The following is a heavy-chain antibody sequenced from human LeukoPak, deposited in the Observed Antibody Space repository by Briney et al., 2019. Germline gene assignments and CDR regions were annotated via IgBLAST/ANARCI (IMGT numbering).Heavy chain of an antibody. V-gene: IGHV4-39*07. CDR2: IYHSGST. D-gene: IGHD1-26*01. CDR1: GGSISSSSYY. J-gene: IGHJ3*02. CDR3: ARREKSGSYAYAFDI. Sequence: KPSETLSLTCTVSGGSISSSSYYRGWIRQPPGKGLEWIGSIYHSGSTYYNPSLKSRVTISVDTSKNQFSLKLSSVTAADTAVYYCARREKSGSYAYAFDIWGQGTMVTVSS.